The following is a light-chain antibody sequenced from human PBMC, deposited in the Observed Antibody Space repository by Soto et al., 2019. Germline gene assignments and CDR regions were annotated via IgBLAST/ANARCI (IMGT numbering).Light chain of an antibody. CDR1: SSDLGGLNY. CDR2: EGS. J-gene: IGLJ1*01. V-gene: IGLV2-23*01. CDR3: CLYVSSDTYV. Sequence: QSALTQPASVSGSPGQSITIPCSGRSSDLGGLNYVSWYQQHPGKVPKLIIYEGSKRPSGVSNRFSGSKSGKTASLTISGLQAEDEADYYCCLYVSSDTYVFATGTKLTVL.